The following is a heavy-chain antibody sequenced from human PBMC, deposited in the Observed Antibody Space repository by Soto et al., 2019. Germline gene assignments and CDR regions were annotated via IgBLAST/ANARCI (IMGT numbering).Heavy chain of an antibody. Sequence: QVQLVQSGAEVEKPGSSVKVSCKASGGTFSSYAISWVRQAPGQGLEWMGGIIPISETTNYAQKFQGRVTITADESKNTAYMELSSLRSEDTAVYYCARSQGSSTSLEIYYYYYYGMDVWGQGTTVTVSS. CDR1: GGTFSSYA. CDR2: IIPISETT. J-gene: IGHJ6*02. V-gene: IGHV1-69*01. CDR3: ARSQGSSTSLEIYYYYYYGMDV. D-gene: IGHD2-2*01.